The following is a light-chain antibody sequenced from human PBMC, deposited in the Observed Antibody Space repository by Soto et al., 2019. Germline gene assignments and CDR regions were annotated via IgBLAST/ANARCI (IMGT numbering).Light chain of an antibody. J-gene: IGKJ1*01. CDR3: QQHSTYPLT. V-gene: IGKV1-17*01. CDR2: AAS. Sequence: DIQMTQFPSSLSASVGDRVTITCRASQGIGNDLGWYQQKPGKAPKRLIYAASSLQSGVPSRFSGSGSGTEFTLAISSLQPEDFATFYCQQHSTYPLTFGQGTKVEIK. CDR1: QGIGND.